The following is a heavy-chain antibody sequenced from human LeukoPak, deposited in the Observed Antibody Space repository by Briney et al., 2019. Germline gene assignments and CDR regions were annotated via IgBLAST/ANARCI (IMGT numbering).Heavy chain of an antibody. CDR2: INHSGST. Sequence: PSETLSLTCAVYGGSFSGYYWSWIRQPPGKGLEWIGEINHSGSTNYNPSLKSRVTISVDTSKNQFSLKLSSVTAADTAVYYCARGLRYFDWLPPRAEYFQHWGQGTLVTASS. V-gene: IGHV4-34*01. CDR1: GGSFSGYY. J-gene: IGHJ1*01. CDR3: ARGLRYFDWLPPRAEYFQH. D-gene: IGHD3-9*01.